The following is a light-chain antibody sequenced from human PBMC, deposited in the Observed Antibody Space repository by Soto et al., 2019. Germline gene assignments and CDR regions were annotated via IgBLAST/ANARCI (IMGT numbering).Light chain of an antibody. CDR2: QVS. CDR3: TSYSRSSTIYV. CDR1: SSDIGGYYY. J-gene: IGLJ1*01. Sequence: QSLLTQPASVSGSPGQSITISCTGTSSDIGGYYYVSWYQHHPGKAPKLMIYQVSNRPSGVSNRFSGSKSGNTASLTISGLQAEDEADYYCTSYSRSSTIYVVGNGTKVTVL. V-gene: IGLV2-14*01.